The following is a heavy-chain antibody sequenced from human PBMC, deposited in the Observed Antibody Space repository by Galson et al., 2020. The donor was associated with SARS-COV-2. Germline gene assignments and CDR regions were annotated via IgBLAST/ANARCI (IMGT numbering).Heavy chain of an antibody. V-gene: IGHV3-11*01. Sequence: GESLKISCAASGFTFSDYYMSWIRQAPGKGLEWVSYISSSGSTIYYADSVKGRFTISRDNAKNSLYLQMNSLRAEDTAVYYCARDILTGHYYYGMDVWGQGTTVTVSS. D-gene: IGHD3-9*01. CDR2: ISSSGSTI. CDR1: GFTFSDYY. J-gene: IGHJ6*02. CDR3: ARDILTGHYYYGMDV.